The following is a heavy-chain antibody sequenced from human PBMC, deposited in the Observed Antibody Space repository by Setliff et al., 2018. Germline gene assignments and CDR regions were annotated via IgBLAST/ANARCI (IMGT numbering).Heavy chain of an antibody. Sequence: NPSETLSLTCTVSGGSISSSRYYWGWIRQPPGKGLEWIGSIYYSGSTYYNPSLKSRVTMSVDTSKNQFSLKLSSVTAADTAVYYCARVSGMGSPPYYYYYYGMDVWGQGTTVTVSS. J-gene: IGHJ6*02. D-gene: IGHD6-25*01. CDR1: GGSISSSRYY. CDR3: ARVSGMGSPPYYYYYYGMDV. CDR2: IYYSGST. V-gene: IGHV4-39*07.